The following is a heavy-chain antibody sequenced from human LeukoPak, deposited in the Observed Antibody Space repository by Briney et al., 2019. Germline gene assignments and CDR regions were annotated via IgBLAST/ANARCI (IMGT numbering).Heavy chain of an antibody. CDR1: GFTFSSSW. CDR2: ISLSGSTI. V-gene: IGHV3-48*04. Sequence: GGSLRLSCAASGFTFSSSWMHWVRQAPGKGLEWVSYISLSGSTIYYADSVKGRFTISRDNAKNSLYLQMNSLRAEDTAVYYCARQGYCSSTSCLNWYFDLWGRGTLVTVSS. CDR3: ARQGYCSSTSCLNWYFDL. D-gene: IGHD2-2*01. J-gene: IGHJ2*01.